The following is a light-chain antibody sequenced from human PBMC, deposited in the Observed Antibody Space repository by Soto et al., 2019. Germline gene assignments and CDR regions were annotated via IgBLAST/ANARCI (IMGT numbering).Light chain of an antibody. Sequence: ETVMTQSPATLSVSPGERVTLSSRASQSVSSNLAWYQQKPGQAPRLLIYGASTRATGIPARFCGSGSGTEFTLTISSLQSEDFAVYYCQQYNNWPWSFGQGTKVDIK. CDR2: GAS. J-gene: IGKJ1*01. CDR3: QQYNNWPWS. V-gene: IGKV3-15*01. CDR1: QSVSSN.